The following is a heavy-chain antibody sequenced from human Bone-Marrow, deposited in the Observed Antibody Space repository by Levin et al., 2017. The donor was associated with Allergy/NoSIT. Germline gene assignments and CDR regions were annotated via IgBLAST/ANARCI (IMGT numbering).Heavy chain of an antibody. V-gene: IGHV1-46*01. J-gene: IGHJ6*02. CDR1: GYTFSTYY. CDR2: INTNDGST. Sequence: GESLKISCKASGYTFSTYYMHWVRQAPGQGLQWLGIINTNDGSTAYAQSFQGRITIVRDTPTSTVYMELSSLKSDDTAVYYFARDWALEGTSHGSGTSVSYHFYGMDVWGQGTTVTVSS. CDR3: ARDWALEGTSHGSGTSVSYHFYGMDV. D-gene: IGHD3-10*01.